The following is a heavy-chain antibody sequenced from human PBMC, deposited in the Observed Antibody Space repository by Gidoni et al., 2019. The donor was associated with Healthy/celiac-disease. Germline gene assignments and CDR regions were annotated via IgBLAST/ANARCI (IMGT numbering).Heavy chain of an antibody. CDR1: GGTFSSYA. CDR3: ASSGMATITTYYYYYYMDV. CDR2: IIPIFGTA. D-gene: IGHD5-12*01. V-gene: IGHV1-69*06. J-gene: IGHJ6*03. Sequence: QVQLVQSGAEVKKPGSSVKVSCKASGGTFSSYAISWVRQAPGKGLEWMGGIIPIFGTANYAQKFQGRVTITADKSTSTAYMELSSLRSEDTAVYYCASSGMATITTYYYYYYMDVWGKGTTVTVSS.